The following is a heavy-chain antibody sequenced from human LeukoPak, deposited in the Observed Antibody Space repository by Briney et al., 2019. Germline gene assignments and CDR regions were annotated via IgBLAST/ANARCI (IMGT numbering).Heavy chain of an antibody. Sequence: GGSLPVSCAASGFTFSPYWMHWVRQAPGKGLVWVSHIRSDATRTPYADSVKGRFTISRDNAKHTMYLQMNSLRAEDTAVYYCARDKSFGSDVWGQATTVT. CDR2: IRSDATRT. CDR3: ARDKSFGSDV. CDR1: GFTFSPYW. V-gene: IGHV3-74*01. D-gene: IGHD3-10*01. J-gene: IGHJ6*02.